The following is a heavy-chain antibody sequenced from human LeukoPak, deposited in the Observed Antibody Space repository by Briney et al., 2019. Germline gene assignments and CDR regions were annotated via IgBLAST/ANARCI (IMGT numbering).Heavy chain of an antibody. D-gene: IGHD2-15*01. CDR3: ARGRVVAVAAPYFDY. V-gene: IGHV4-31*03. CDR1: GGSISSGGYY. Sequence: SETLSLTCTVSGGSISSGGYYWSWTRQHPGKGLDWIGYIYYSGTTYYNPSPKCRVTISVDTSKNQYSLKLSSVTAADTAGYYCARGRVVAVAAPYFDYWGQGTLVIVSS. CDR2: IYYSGTT. J-gene: IGHJ4*02.